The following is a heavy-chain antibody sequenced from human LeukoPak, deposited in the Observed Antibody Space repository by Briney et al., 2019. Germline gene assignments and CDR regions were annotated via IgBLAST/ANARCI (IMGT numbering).Heavy chain of an antibody. V-gene: IGHV3-53*01. D-gene: IGHD6-19*01. CDR1: GFTFSNAW. CDR2: IYPDGTT. J-gene: IGHJ3*02. Sequence: GGSLRLSCAASGFTFSNAWMTWVRQAPGKGLEWVSVIYPDGTTYYGGSVKGRFTISRDNSKNTLYLQMSTLTAGDTAVYYCARVYVVSGTSDALDTWGQGTLVTVSS. CDR3: ARVYVVSGTSDALDT.